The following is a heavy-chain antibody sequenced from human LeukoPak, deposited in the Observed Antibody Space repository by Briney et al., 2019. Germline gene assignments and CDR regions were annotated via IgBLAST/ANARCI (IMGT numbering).Heavy chain of an antibody. CDR3: ASPNQGFSWFDAFDI. CDR1: GFTFSSYA. Sequence: AGRSLRLSCAASGFTFSSYAMHWVRQAPGKGLEWVAVISYDGSNKYYADSVKGRFTISRDNSKNTLYLQMNSLRAEDTAVYYCASPNQGFSWFDAFDIWGQGTMVTVSS. J-gene: IGHJ3*02. V-gene: IGHV3-30-3*01. D-gene: IGHD6-13*01. CDR2: ISYDGSNK.